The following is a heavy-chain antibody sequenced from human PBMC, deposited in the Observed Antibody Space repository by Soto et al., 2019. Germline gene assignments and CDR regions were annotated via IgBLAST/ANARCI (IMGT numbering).Heavy chain of an antibody. V-gene: IGHV5-10-1*01. CDR1: GYSFTSYW. D-gene: IGHD3-22*01. CDR2: IDPSDSYT. CDR3: ARPFWGNYYDSSGYPSRGGMDV. J-gene: IGHJ6*02. Sequence: PGESLKISCKGSGYSFTSYWISWVRQMPGKGLEWMGRIDPSDSYTNYSPSFQGHVTISADKSISTAYLQWSSLKASDTAMYYCARPFWGNYYDSSGYPSRGGMDVWGQGTTVTSP.